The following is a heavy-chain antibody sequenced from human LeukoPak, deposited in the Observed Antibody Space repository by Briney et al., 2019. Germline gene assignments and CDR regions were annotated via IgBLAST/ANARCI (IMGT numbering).Heavy chain of an antibody. CDR3: AKEVKAVTNWFDP. CDR2: ISFSGTNT. D-gene: IGHD6-19*01. CDR1: GFTFSSYA. V-gene: IGHV3-23*01. J-gene: IGHJ5*02. Sequence: PGGSLRLSCAASGFTFSSYAMSWVRQAPGKGLEWISAISFSGTNTYYADSVKGRFTISRDNPKNTLYLQMNSLRAEDTAVYFCAKEVKAVTNWFDPWGQGTLVTVSS.